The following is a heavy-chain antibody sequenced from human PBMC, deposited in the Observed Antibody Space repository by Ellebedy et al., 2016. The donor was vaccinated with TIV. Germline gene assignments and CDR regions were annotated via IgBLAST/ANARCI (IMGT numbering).Heavy chain of an antibody. Sequence: PGGSLRLSCAASGFMFSSYAMHWVRQAPGKGLEWVAGISSDGNIKYHADSVKGRFTISRDNSKNTLYLQLNSLRVDETAVYYCERDCGGIVVNSGWHFDLWGRGARVTVSS. D-gene: IGHD3-16*02. CDR2: ISSDGNIK. J-gene: IGHJ2*01. CDR1: GFMFSSYA. V-gene: IGHV3-30-3*01. CDR3: ERDCGGIVVNSGWHFDL.